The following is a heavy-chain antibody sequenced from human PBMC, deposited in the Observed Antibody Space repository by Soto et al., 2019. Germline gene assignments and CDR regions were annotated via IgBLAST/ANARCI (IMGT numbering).Heavy chain of an antibody. D-gene: IGHD5-12*01. CDR2: ISWNSGSI. CDR1: GFTFDDYA. Sequence: EVQLVESGGGLVQPGRSLRLSCAASGFTFDDYAMHWVRQAPGKGLEWVSGISWNSGSIGYADSVKGRFTISRDNAKNSLYLQMNSLRAEDTAFYYCATDSGYDQGYFQHWGQGTLVTVSS. J-gene: IGHJ1*01. CDR3: ATDSGYDQGYFQH. V-gene: IGHV3-9*01.